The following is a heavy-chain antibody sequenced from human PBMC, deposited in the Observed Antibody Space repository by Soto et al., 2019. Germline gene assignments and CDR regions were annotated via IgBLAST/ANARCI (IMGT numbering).Heavy chain of an antibody. Sequence: QVQLQESGPGLVKSSETLSLTCTVSGGSISSYYWSWILQPAGKGLEWFGRIYTSGSTNYNPSLKSRVTMSVDTSKNQFSLKLSSVTAADTAVYYCARVMEQLALDYWGQGTLVTVSS. J-gene: IGHJ4*02. V-gene: IGHV4-4*07. CDR1: GGSISSYY. D-gene: IGHD6-6*01. CDR2: IYTSGST. CDR3: ARVMEQLALDY.